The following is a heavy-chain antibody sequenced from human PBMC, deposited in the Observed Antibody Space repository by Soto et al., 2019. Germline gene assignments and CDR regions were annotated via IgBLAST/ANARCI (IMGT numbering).Heavy chain of an antibody. V-gene: IGHV3-66*01. CDR1: GFTVSSSY. CDR2: IYSGGNT. D-gene: IGHD1-1*01. CDR3: ARVTTGYFDY. J-gene: IGHJ4*02. Sequence: EVQLVESGGGLVQPGGSLRLSCAASGFTVSSSYMTWVRQAPGKGLEWVSLIYSGGNTYYADSVKGRFTISRDNSKNTLYLQMNSLRAEDTAVYYCARVTTGYFDYWGQGTLVTVSS.